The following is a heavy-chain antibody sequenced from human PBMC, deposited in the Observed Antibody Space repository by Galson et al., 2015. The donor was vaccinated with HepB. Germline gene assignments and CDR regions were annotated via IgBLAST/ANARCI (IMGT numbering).Heavy chain of an antibody. Sequence: SLRLSCAASGFTFSSYAMHRVRQAPGKGLEWVAFISYDGTTEAYADSVRGRFTISRDNSKNTLFLQMNSLRAEDTAVYYCAKVNARRCSGGTCFPYYFDYWGQGTLVTVSS. V-gene: IGHV3-30*18. CDR1: GFTFSSYA. J-gene: IGHJ4*02. D-gene: IGHD2-15*01. CDR3: AKVNARRCSGGTCFPYYFDY. CDR2: ISYDGTTE.